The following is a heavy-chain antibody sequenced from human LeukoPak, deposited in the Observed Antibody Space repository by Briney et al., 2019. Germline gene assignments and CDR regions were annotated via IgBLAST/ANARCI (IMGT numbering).Heavy chain of an antibody. J-gene: IGHJ4*02. Sequence: PGGSLRLSCAASGFTFSSYSMNWVRQAPGKGLEWVLAISGSGGSTYYADSVKGRFTISRDNSKNTLYLQMNSLRAEDTAVYYCAKGLPSMITFGGVIVLDYWGQGTLVTVSS. CDR3: AKGLPSMITFGGVIVLDY. V-gene: IGHV3-23*01. D-gene: IGHD3-16*02. CDR1: GFTFSSYS. CDR2: ISGSGGST.